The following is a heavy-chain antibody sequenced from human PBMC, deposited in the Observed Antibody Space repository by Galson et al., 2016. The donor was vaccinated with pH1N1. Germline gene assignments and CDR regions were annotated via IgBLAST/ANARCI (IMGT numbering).Heavy chain of an antibody. CDR2: IMPIFGTT. V-gene: IGHV1-69*13. CDR1: GGPLSSYA. D-gene: IGHD2-15*01. Sequence: SVKVSCKASGGPLSSYATGWVRQAPGQGPEWMGGIMPIFGTTKYEQKFQGRVTITADEMSGSAYMELSGLTSMDTAVYYCVRDCFGPQDYWGQGTLVTVSS. CDR3: VRDCFGPQDY. J-gene: IGHJ4*02.